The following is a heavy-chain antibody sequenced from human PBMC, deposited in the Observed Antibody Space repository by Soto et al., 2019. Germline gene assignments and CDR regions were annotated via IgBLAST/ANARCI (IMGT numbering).Heavy chain of an antibody. CDR2: IFHSGST. CDR1: GNSISSYTW. J-gene: IGHJ4*02. V-gene: IGHV4-4*02. CDR3: ASDPVSSTPRRDGPYYFHN. D-gene: IGHD2-15*01. Sequence: QVKLQESGPGLVKPSGTLSLTCVVSGNSISSYTWWSWVRQSPGKGLEWIGEIFHSGSTNYNPSLKSRVTMSVDKSKNHFSLELSSVTAADTAVYYCASDPVSSTPRRDGPYYFHNWGQGTLVSVSS.